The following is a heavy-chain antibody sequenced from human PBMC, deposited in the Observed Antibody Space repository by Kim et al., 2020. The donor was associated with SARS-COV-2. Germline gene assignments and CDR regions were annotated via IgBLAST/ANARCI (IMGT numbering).Heavy chain of an antibody. CDR3: NRDFAGGI. CDR2: IKSKTDGGTI. J-gene: IGHJ1*01. CDR1: GFTFSDAW. V-gene: IGHV3-15*01. Sequence: GGSLRLSCAASGFTFSDAWMSWVRQAPGKGLEWVGRIKSKTDGGTIDYAAPVKGRFTISRDDSKTKVYLQMNSLKTEDTAVYDCNRDFAGGIWGQGILVT. D-gene: IGHD3-16*01.